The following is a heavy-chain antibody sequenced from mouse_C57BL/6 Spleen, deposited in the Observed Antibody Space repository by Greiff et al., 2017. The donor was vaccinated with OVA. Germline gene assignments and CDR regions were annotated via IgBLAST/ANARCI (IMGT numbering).Heavy chain of an antibody. Sequence: DVQLVESGPGLVKPSQSLSLTCSVTGYSITSGYYWNWIRQFPGNKLEWMGYISYDGSNNYNPSLKNRISITRDTSKNQFFLKLNSVTTEDTATYYCARNYYGSLWYFDVWGTGTTVTVSS. J-gene: IGHJ1*03. CDR2: ISYDGSN. CDR1: GYSITSGYY. D-gene: IGHD1-1*01. V-gene: IGHV3-6*01. CDR3: ARNYYGSLWYFDV.